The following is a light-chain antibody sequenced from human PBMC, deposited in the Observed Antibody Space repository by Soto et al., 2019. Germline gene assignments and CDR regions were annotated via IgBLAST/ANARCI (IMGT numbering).Light chain of an antibody. CDR3: QSYDSSLSGSV. V-gene: IGLV1-40*01. Sequence: QSVLTQPPSVSGAPGQRVTISCTGSSSNIGAGYDVHWYQQLPGTAPKLLIYGNSNRPSGVPDRFSDSKSGTSASLAITGLQAEDEADYYCQSYDSSLSGSVFGGGTKLPS. J-gene: IGLJ2*01. CDR2: GNS. CDR1: SSNIGAGYD.